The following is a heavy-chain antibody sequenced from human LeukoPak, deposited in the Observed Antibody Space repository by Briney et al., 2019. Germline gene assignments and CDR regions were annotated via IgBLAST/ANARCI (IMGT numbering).Heavy chain of an antibody. Sequence: GGSLRLSCAASGLTVSSNYMSWVRQAPGKGLECVSVLYSGGTTYNTDSVKGRFTISRDNSKNTLYLQMNSLRVEDTAVYYCVISRSGYYNFDSWGQGTLVTVSS. D-gene: IGHD3-22*01. V-gene: IGHV3-53*01. CDR1: GLTVSSNY. CDR2: LYSGGTT. CDR3: VISRSGYYNFDS. J-gene: IGHJ4*02.